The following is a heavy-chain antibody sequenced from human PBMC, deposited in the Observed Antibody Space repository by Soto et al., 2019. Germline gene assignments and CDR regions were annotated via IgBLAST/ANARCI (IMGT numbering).Heavy chain of an antibody. CDR2: IYYSGST. CDR1: GGSISSYY. J-gene: IGHJ5*02. D-gene: IGHD2-2*01. Sequence: QVQLQESGPGLVKPSETLSLTCTVSGGSISSYYWSWIRQPPGKGLEWIGYIYYSGSTNYNPSLRSRLTTSVTTSKTQFSPKLSSVTAADAAVYYCASGDERVAMPSGSWGQGTLVTVSS. V-gene: IGHV4-59*01. CDR3: ASGDERVAMPSGS.